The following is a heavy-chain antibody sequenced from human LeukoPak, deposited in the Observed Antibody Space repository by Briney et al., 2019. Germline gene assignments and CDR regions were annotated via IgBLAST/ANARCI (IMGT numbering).Heavy chain of an antibody. V-gene: IGHV3-48*02. J-gene: IGHJ1*01. CDR1: GLTFSSYS. CDR3: ARGAVPAAISEYFQH. D-gene: IGHD2-2*01. CDR2: ISSSSSTI. Sequence: GGSLRLSCAASGLTFSSYSMNWVRQAPGRGLEWVSYISSSSSTIYYADSVKGRFTISRDNAKNSLYLQMNSLRDEDTAVYYCARGAVPAAISEYFQHWGQGTLVTVSS.